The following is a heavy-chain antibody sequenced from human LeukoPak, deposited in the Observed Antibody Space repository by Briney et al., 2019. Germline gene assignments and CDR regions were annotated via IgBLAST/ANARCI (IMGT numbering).Heavy chain of an antibody. V-gene: IGHV4-38-2*01. J-gene: IGHJ4*02. CDR3: ASRSGWSYFDY. Sequence: SETLSLTCAVSGYSISSGYYWGWIRQPPGKGLEWIGSIYHSGSTYYNPSLKSRVTISVDTSKNQFSLKLSSVTAADTAAYYCASRSGWSYFDYWGQGTLVTVSS. CDR1: GYSISSGYY. D-gene: IGHD6-19*01. CDR2: IYHSGST.